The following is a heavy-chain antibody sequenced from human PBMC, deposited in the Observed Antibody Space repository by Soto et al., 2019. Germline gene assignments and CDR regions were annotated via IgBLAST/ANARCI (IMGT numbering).Heavy chain of an antibody. CDR1: GFTFSSYA. Sequence: EVQLLESGGGLVQPGGSLRLSCAASGFTFSSYAMSWVRQAPGKGLEWVSTLSASGGSTYYEDSVKGRFTISRDNSKNTLYLQMDSLRAEDTAVYYCAKDGLLGDKRDADYWGQGTLVTVSS. J-gene: IGHJ4*02. CDR3: AKDGLLGDKRDADY. CDR2: LSASGGST. D-gene: IGHD2-21*02. V-gene: IGHV3-23*01.